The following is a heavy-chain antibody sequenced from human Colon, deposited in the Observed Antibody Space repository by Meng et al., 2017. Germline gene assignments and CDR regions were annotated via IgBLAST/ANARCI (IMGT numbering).Heavy chain of an antibody. CDR3: VGGFYFQY. CDR1: GFTVSYKY. CDR2: IDSAGAT. Sequence: GQPVEFGGGLVQPGGSLRLSCAASGFTVSYKYMNWVRQAPGKGLEWVSVIDSAGATNYADSVKGRFTISRDSSNNTLYLQMDNLRVGDTAVYFCVGGFYFQYWGQGTPVTVSS. V-gene: IGHV3-53*01. J-gene: IGHJ1*01. D-gene: IGHD3-3*01.